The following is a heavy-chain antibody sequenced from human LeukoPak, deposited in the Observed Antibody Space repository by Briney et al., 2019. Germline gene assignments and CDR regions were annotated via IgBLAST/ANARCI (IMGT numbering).Heavy chain of an antibody. J-gene: IGHJ4*02. CDR2: IYYSGST. Sequence: SETLSLTCTVSGGSISGSSYYWGWIRQPPGKGLEWIGSIYYSGSTYYNPSLKSRVTISVDTSKNQFSLKLSSVTAADTAVYYCVGGDRNLDYWGQGTLVTVSS. CDR3: VGGDRNLDY. V-gene: IGHV4-39*07. CDR1: GGSISGSSYY. D-gene: IGHD3-16*01.